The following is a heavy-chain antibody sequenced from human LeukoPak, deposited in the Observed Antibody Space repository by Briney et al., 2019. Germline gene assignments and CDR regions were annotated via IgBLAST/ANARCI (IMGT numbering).Heavy chain of an antibody. CDR1: GFTFSSYA. CDR3: AKDARACSTTRCYYSGMDV. D-gene: IGHD2-2*01. V-gene: IGHV3-23*01. J-gene: IGHJ6*02. Sequence: GGSLRLSCAASGFTFSSYAMSWVRQAPGKGLEWVSGISGSGGRTYYANSVKGRFTISRDNSKETVFLQMNSLRAEDTAVYYCAKDARACSTTRCYYSGMDVWGQGTTVTVSS. CDR2: ISGSGGRT.